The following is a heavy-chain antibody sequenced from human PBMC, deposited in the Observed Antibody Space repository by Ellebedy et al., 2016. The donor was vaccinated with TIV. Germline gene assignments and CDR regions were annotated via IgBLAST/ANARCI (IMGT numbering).Heavy chain of an antibody. CDR3: ARGHSGSYSWFDP. D-gene: IGHD1-26*01. CDR1: GFTFSSYS. Sequence: GESLKISCAASGFTFSSYSMNWVRQAPGKGLEWVSSISSSSSYIYYADSVKGRFTISRDNAKNSLYLQMNSLRAEDTAVYYCARGHSGSYSWFDPWGQGTLVTVSS. CDR2: ISSSSSYI. V-gene: IGHV3-21*01. J-gene: IGHJ5*02.